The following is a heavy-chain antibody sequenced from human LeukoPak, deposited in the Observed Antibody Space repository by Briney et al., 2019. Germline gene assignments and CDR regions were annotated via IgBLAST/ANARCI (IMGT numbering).Heavy chain of an antibody. V-gene: IGHV1-2*02. CDR1: GYTFTGYY. CDR3: ARDSMDYDILTGYYNGWFDP. D-gene: IGHD3-9*01. Sequence: ASVKVSYKASGYTFTGYYMHWVRQAPGQGLEWMGWINPNSGGTNYAQKFQGRVTMTRDTSISTAYMELSRLRSDDTAVYYCARDSMDYDILTGYYNGWFDPWGQGTLVTVSP. CDR2: INPNSGGT. J-gene: IGHJ5*02.